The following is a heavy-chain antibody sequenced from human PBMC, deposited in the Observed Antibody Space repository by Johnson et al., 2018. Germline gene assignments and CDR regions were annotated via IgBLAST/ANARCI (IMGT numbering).Heavy chain of an antibody. CDR2: IYWNDDK. J-gene: IGHJ1*01. CDR1: GFSLSTSGMA. D-gene: IGHD2-21*02. CDR3: AHSLDCGGDGPLGGSFQD. V-gene: IGHV2-5*01. Sequence: QVTLKESGPTQVKPTQTLTLTCTFSGFSLSTSGMAVGWIRQPPGKALEWLALIYWNDDKRYRPSLKSRLTITKDTSKNQVVLTMTNMDPVDTATYYCAHSLDCGGDGPLGGSFQDWGQGTLVTVSS.